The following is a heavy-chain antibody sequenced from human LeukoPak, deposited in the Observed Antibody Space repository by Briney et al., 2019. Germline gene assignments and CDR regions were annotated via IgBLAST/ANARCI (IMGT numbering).Heavy chain of an antibody. Sequence: SSETLSLTCAVYGGSFCGYYWSWIRQPPGKGLEWIGEINHSGSTNYNPSLKSRVTISVDTSKNQFSLKLSSVTAADTAVYYCARTRPDIVVVPAAISQRGYYYYYYYMDVWGKGTTVTVSS. J-gene: IGHJ6*03. CDR2: INHSGST. CDR1: GGSFCGYY. V-gene: IGHV4-34*01. CDR3: ARTRPDIVVVPAAISQRGYYYYYYYMDV. D-gene: IGHD2-2*02.